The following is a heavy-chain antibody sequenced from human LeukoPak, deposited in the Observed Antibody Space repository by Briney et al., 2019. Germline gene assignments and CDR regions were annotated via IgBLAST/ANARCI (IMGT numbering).Heavy chain of an antibody. CDR2: ISSSSSYI. CDR1: GFTFSSYA. D-gene: IGHD4-11*01. J-gene: IGHJ4*02. CDR3: ASPPDDYSNYGYY. V-gene: IGHV3-21*01. Sequence: GGSLRLSCAASGFTFSSYAMSWVRQAPGKGLEWVSSISSSSSYIYYADSVKGRFTISRDNAKNSLYLQMNSLRAEDTAVYYCASPPDDYSNYGYYWGQGTLVTVSS.